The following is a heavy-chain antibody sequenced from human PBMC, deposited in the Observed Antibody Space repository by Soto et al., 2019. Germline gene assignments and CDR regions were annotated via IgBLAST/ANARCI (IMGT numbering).Heavy chain of an antibody. CDR3: ASSRRYYYDTTGLDAFDV. D-gene: IGHD3-22*01. J-gene: IGHJ3*01. CDR2: INPNSGGT. Sequence: ASVKVSCKASGYTFTGYYMHWVRQAPGRGLEWMGWINPNSGGTNFAQKFQGWVTMTRDTSISTAYMELSRLRSDDTAVYYCASSRRYYYDTTGLDAFDVWGQGTMVTVSS. CDR1: GYTFTGYY. V-gene: IGHV1-2*04.